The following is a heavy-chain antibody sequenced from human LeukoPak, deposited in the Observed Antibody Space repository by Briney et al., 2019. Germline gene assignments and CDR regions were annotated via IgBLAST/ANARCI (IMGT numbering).Heavy chain of an antibody. CDR2: ITSSSSYI. V-gene: IGHV3-21*04. CDR1: GFTFSSYT. J-gene: IGHJ4*02. CDR3: ARDQTGYSLDY. Sequence: KAGGSLRLSCAASGFTFSSYTMNWVRQAPGKGLEWVSSITSSSSYIYYADSVKGRFTISRDNAKNSLYLQMNSLRAEDTAVYYCARDQTGYSLDYWGQGTLVTVSS. D-gene: IGHD6-13*01.